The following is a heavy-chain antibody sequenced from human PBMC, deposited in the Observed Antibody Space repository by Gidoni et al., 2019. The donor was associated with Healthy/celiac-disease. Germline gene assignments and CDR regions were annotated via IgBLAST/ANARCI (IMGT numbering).Heavy chain of an antibody. CDR3: AKDFRGYSYGAWGGFDY. CDR1: GFTFDDYA. Sequence: AASGFTFDDYAMHWVRQAPGKGLEWVSGISWNSGSIGYADSVKGRFTISRDNAKNSRYLQMNSLRAEDTALYYCAKDFRGYSYGAWGGFDYWGQGTLVTVSS. J-gene: IGHJ4*02. V-gene: IGHV3-9*01. CDR2: ISWNSGSI. D-gene: IGHD5-18*01.